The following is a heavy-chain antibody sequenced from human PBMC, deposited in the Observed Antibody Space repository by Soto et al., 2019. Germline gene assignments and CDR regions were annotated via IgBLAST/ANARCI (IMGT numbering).Heavy chain of an antibody. CDR2: INWDGSNT. J-gene: IGHJ4*02. CDR1: GFNFDDYS. CDR3: AEDSTEHSWNDGLDS. D-gene: IGHD1-20*01. Sequence: GGSLRLSCAASGFNFDDYSMHWVRQAPGKGLEWVSLINWDGSNTYYADSVKGRFTISRDNSRNSVYLEMNSLRTEDTALYLCAEDSTEHSWNDGLDSWGKGTLVTVSS. V-gene: IGHV3-43*01.